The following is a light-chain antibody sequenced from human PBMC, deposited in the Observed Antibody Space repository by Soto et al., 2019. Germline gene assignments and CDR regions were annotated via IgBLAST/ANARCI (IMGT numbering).Light chain of an antibody. J-gene: IGKJ5*01. CDR2: DAS. Sequence: AIQLTQSPSSLSASVGDRVTITCRASQGISSALAWYQQKPGKAPKLLIYDASSLESGVPSRFSGSGSGTDFTLTISSLQPEDFATYYCQQFNKYPHRSITFGQGTRLEIK. CDR1: QGISSA. V-gene: IGKV1D-13*01. CDR3: QQFNKYPHRSIT.